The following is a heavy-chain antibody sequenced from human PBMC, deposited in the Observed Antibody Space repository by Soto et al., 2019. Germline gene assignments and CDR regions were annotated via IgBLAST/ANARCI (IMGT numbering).Heavy chain of an antibody. CDR3: AREDLLGARSFDY. V-gene: IGHV3-48*02. CDR2: ISSGSKTI. D-gene: IGHD1-26*01. Sequence: PGRSLRLSCAASGFTFSGYSVNWVRQAPGKGLEWVSYISSGSKTIYYAGSVKGRFTVSRDNARNSQYLQMNSLRDEDTAVYYCAREDLLGARSFDYWGQGTLVTVSS. J-gene: IGHJ4*02. CDR1: GFTFSGYS.